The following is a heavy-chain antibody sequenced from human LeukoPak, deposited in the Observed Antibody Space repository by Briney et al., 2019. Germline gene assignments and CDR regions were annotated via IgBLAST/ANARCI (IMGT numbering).Heavy chain of an antibody. Sequence: GGSLRLSCAASGFTFSNYWMSWVRQAPGKGLEWVSYISSSGSTIYYADSVKGRFTISRDNAKNSLYLQMNSLRAEDTAVYYCAELGITMIGGVWGKGTTVTVSS. D-gene: IGHD3-10*02. V-gene: IGHV3-48*03. CDR1: GFTFSNYW. CDR3: AELGITMIGGV. CDR2: ISSSGSTI. J-gene: IGHJ6*04.